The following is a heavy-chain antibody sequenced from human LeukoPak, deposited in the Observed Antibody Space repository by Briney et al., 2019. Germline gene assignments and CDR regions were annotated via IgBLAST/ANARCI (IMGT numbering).Heavy chain of an antibody. CDR1: GFSLRTSGVG. D-gene: IGHD6-19*01. J-gene: IGHJ4*02. CDR2: IYWDDDN. CDR3: AHIQEGGWSFDY. V-gene: IGHV2-5*02. Sequence: SGPTLVKPTQTLTLTCTFSGFSLRTSGVGVGWIRQPPGKALEWLALIYWDDDNRYSPSLKSRLTITKDTSKNQVVLTMTNMDSVDTATYYCAHIQEGGWSFDYWGQGTLVTVSS.